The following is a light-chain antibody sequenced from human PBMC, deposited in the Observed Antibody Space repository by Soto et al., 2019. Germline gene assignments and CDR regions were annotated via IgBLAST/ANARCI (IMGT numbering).Light chain of an antibody. CDR3: QQYNRFPYS. CDR1: QSISDW. CDR2: KAS. V-gene: IGKV1-5*03. Sequence: DIQMTQSPSTLSASVGDRVTITCRASQSISDWLAWYQQRSGKAPKLLIYKASSLQSGVPPRSSGSGSGTEFTLTLRSLQPDDFAKYYCQQYNRFPYSFGQGTKLEIK. J-gene: IGKJ2*01.